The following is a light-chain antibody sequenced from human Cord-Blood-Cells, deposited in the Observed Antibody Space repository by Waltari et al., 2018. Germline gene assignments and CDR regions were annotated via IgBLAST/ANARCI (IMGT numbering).Light chain of an antibody. CDR2: YDS. CDR3: QVWDSSSDHRV. CDR1: NIGSKS. Sequence: SYVLTQPPSVSVAPGKTARITCGGNNIGSKSLHWYQQKPGQAPVLVIYYDSDRPSGIPERFSGSNSGNTATLTISRVEAGDEADYYCQVWDSSSDHRVFGTGTKVTVL. J-gene: IGLJ1*01. V-gene: IGLV3-21*04.